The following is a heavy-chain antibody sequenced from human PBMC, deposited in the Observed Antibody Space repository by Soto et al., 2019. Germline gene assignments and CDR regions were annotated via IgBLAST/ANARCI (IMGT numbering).Heavy chain of an antibody. CDR1: GGSISSYY. D-gene: IGHD6-19*01. Sequence: SETLSLTCTVSGGSISSYYWSGIRQPAGKGLEWIGRIYTSGSTNYNPSLKSRVTMSVDTSKNQFSLKLSSVTAADTAVYYCARDNNSSGWYTYWGQGTLVTVSS. CDR3: ARDNNSSGWYTY. J-gene: IGHJ4*02. V-gene: IGHV4-4*07. CDR2: IYTSGST.